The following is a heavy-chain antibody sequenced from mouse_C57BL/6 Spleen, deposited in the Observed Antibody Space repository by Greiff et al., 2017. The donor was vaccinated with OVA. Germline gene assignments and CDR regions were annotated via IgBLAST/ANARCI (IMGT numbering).Heavy chain of an antibody. CDR2: INPNNGGT. J-gene: IGHJ4*01. CDR3: ARRTGTYAMDY. D-gene: IGHD4-1*01. Sequence: VQLKESGPELVKPGASVKIPCKASGYTFTDYNMDWVKQSHGKSLEWIGDINPNNGGTIYNQKFKGKATLTVDKSSSTAYMGLRSLTSEDTAVYHCARRTGTYAMDYWGQGTSVTVSS. CDR1: GYTFTDYN. V-gene: IGHV1-18*01.